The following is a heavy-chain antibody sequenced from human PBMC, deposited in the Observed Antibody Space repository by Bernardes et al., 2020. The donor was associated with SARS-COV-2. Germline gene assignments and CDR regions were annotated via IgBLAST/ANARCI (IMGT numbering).Heavy chain of an antibody. D-gene: IGHD4-17*01. CDR3: ARVGSTVTNLDN. J-gene: IGHJ4*02. CDR1: GFTFSNYW. CDR2: ILPDGSGA. Sequence: GGSLRLSCAASGFTFSNYWMHWVRQAPGKGLVWVSRILPDGSGANYADSVVGRFTISRDNAKNTLYLQMDSLRVEDTALYYCARVGSTVTNLDNWGQGALVTVSS. V-gene: IGHV3-74*01.